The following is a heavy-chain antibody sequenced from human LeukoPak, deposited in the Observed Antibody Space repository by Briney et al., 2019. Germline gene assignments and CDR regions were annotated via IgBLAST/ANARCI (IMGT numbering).Heavy chain of an antibody. V-gene: IGHV1-2*06. CDR3: ARGFVWGSYRVAY. CDR1: GYTFTGYY. J-gene: IGHJ4*02. Sequence: AAVKVSCKASGYTFTGYYMHWVRQAPGQGLEWIGRINPNSGGTNYAQKFHGKVTMTRDTSISTAYMKLSSLRSHDTAVYNCARGFVWGSYRVAYWGQGTLVTVSS. D-gene: IGHD3-16*02. CDR2: INPNSGGT.